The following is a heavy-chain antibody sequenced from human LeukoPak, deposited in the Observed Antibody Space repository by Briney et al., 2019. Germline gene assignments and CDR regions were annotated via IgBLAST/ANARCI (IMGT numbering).Heavy chain of an antibody. Sequence: GGSLRLSCAASGFTFSSYEMNWVRQAPGKGLEWVSYISSSGSTIYYADSVKGQFTISRDNAKNSLYLQMNSLRAEDTAVYYCARGYYYGSGSYTVYYYYGMDVWGQGTTVTVSS. J-gene: IGHJ6*02. CDR2: ISSSGSTI. V-gene: IGHV3-48*03. CDR1: GFTFSSYE. CDR3: ARGYYYGSGSYTVYYYYGMDV. D-gene: IGHD3-10*01.